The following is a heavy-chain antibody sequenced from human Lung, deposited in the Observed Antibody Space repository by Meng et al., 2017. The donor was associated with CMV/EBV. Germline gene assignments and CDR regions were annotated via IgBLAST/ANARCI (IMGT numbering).Heavy chain of an antibody. Sequence: LXXTVSGGSISSGGYYWSWIRQHPGKGLEWIGYIYYSGSTYYNPSLKSRVTISVDTSKNQFSLKLSSVTAADTAVYYCARPGAAAETEGFDLWGRGTLVTVSS. CDR2: IYYSGST. V-gene: IGHV4-31*03. CDR3: ARPGAAAETEGFDL. D-gene: IGHD6-13*01. CDR1: GGSISSGGYY. J-gene: IGHJ2*01.